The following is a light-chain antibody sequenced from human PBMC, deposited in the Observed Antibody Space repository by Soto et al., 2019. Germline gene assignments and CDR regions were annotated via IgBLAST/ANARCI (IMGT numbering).Light chain of an antibody. CDR3: SSYAGSNNYV. Sequence: PPSASGSPGQSVTISCTGTSSDVGYYNYVSWYQQHPGKAPKLMIYEVTKRPSGVPDRFSGSKSGNTASLTVSGLQANDEADYYCSSYAGSNNYVFGTGTKVTVL. CDR2: EVT. V-gene: IGLV2-8*01. J-gene: IGLJ1*01. CDR1: SSDVGYYNY.